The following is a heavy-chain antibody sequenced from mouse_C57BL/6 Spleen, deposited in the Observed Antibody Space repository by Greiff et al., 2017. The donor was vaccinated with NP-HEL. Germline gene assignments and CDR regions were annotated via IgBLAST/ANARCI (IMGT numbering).Heavy chain of an antibody. D-gene: IGHD2-2*01. CDR1: GFSLTSYG. V-gene: IGHV2-5*01. CDR3: AKGGYGYDRDWYFDV. J-gene: IGHJ1*03. CDR2: IWRGGST. Sequence: VKLMESGPGLVQPSQSLSITCTVSGFSLTSYGVHWVRQSPGKGLEWLGVIWRGGSTDYNAAFMSRLSITKDNSKSQVFFKMNSLQADDTAIYYCAKGGYGYDRDWYFDVWGTGTTVTVSS.